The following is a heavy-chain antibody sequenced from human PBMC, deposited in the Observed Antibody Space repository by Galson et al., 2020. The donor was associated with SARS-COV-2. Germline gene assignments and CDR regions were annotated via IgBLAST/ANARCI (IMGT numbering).Heavy chain of an antibody. J-gene: IGHJ4*02. Sequence: GESLKISCAGSGFGFSSYAMSWVRQAPGKGLEWVSGISDSGGSTYYTDSVKGRFTISRDNSKNTLYLQMNSLRAEDTAVYYCARDETFMVLSYFDYWGQGTLVTVSS. D-gene: IGHD3-10*01. CDR3: ARDETFMVLSYFDY. CDR1: GFGFSSYA. CDR2: ISDSGGST. V-gene: IGHV3-23*01.